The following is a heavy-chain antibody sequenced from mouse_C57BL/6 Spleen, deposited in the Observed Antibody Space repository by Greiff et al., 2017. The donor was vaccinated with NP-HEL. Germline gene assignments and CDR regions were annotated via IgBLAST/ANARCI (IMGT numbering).Heavy chain of an antibody. Sequence: QVQLKESGAELIRPGTSVKMSCKASGYTFTNYWIGWVKQRPGHGLEWIGDIYPGGGYTNYNEKFKGKATLTADKSSSTAYMQFSSLTSADSAIYCCARKDDYSYAMDYWGQGTSVTVSS. CDR3: ARKDDYSYAMDY. V-gene: IGHV1-63*01. CDR2: IYPGGGYT. CDR1: GYTFTNYW. J-gene: IGHJ4*01. D-gene: IGHD2-4*01.